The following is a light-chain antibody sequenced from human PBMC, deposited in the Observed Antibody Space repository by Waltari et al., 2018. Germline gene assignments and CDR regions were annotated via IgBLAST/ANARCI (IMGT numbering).Light chain of an antibody. CDR2: VNSDGSR. CDR1: GGHSSYA. CDR3: QSWGTGGV. Sequence: QLVVTQSPSASASLGASVKLTCTLSGGHSSYAIAWHQQQPEKGPRYLMKVNSDGSRSRGDGIPDRFSGSSSGAERYLTISSLQSEDEADYYCQSWGTGGVFGGGTKLTVL. J-gene: IGLJ3*02. V-gene: IGLV4-69*01.